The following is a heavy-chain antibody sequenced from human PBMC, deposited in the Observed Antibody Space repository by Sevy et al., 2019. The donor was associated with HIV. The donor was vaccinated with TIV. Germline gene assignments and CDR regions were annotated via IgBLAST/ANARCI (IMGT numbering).Heavy chain of an antibody. CDR2: IYTRGST. V-gene: IGHV4-4*07. J-gene: IGHJ1*01. CDR1: GGSISSYY. D-gene: IGHD3-22*01. Sequence: SETLSLTCTVSGGSISSYYWSWIRQPAGKGLEWIGRIYTRGSTNYNPSLKSRVTMSVDTSKNQFSLKLGSVTAADTAVYYCASGGYYDSSGYYDRFEYFQHWGQGTLVTVSS. CDR3: ASGGYYDSSGYYDRFEYFQH.